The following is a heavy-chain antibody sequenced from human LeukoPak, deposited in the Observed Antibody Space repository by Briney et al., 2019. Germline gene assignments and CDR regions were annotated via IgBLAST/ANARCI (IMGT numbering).Heavy chain of an antibody. CDR1: GASMSTYY. CDR3: ASLYYDILTGLGFDP. V-gene: IGHV4-34*01. CDR2: INHSGST. J-gene: IGHJ5*02. Sequence: SETLSLTCTVSGASMSTYYWSWIRQPPGKGLEWIGEINHSGSTNYNPSLKSRVTISVDTSKNQFSLKLSSVTAADTAVYYCASLYYDILTGLGFDPWGQGTLVTVSS. D-gene: IGHD3-9*01.